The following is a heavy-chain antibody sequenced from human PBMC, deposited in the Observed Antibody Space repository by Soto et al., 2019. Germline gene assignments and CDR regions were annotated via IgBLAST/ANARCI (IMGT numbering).Heavy chain of an antibody. J-gene: IGHJ5*02. CDR1: GGSISSYY. CDR3: ARGSWYRSSYTRPDWFDP. CDR2: IYYSGST. V-gene: IGHV4-59*01. Sequence: SETLYLTCTVSGGSISSYYWSWIRQPPGKGMEWIGYIYYSGSTNYNPSLKSRVTISVDTSKNQFSLKLSSVTAADTAVYYCARGSWYRSSYTRPDWFDPWGQGTLVTVSS. D-gene: IGHD6-6*01.